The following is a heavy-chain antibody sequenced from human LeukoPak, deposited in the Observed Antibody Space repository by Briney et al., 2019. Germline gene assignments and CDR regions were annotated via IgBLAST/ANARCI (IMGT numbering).Heavy chain of an antibody. D-gene: IGHD2-15*01. V-gene: IGHV5-51*01. Sequence: GESLKISCKGSGYSFTNYWIGWVRQMPGKRLECLGSLYPGDSDASYGPSFQGQVTISADKSITTAYLQWSSLKASDTAMYYCATSTGGGSFDYWGQGTLVTVSS. CDR2: LYPGDSDA. CDR3: ATSTGGGSFDY. CDR1: GYSFTNYW. J-gene: IGHJ4*02.